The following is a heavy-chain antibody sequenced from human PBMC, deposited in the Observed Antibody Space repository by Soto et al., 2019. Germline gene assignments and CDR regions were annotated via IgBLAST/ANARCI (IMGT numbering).Heavy chain of an antibody. CDR3: ASRYSSGWYGRLRGYYGMDV. CDR2: ISYDGSNK. V-gene: IGHV3-30-3*01. J-gene: IGHJ6*02. Sequence: GGSLRLSCAASGFTFSSYAMHWVRQAPGKGLEWVAVISYDGSNKYYADPVKGRFTISRDNSKNTLYLQMNSLRAEDTAVYYCASRYSSGWYGRLRGYYGMDVWGQGTTVTVSS. CDR1: GFTFSSYA. D-gene: IGHD6-19*01.